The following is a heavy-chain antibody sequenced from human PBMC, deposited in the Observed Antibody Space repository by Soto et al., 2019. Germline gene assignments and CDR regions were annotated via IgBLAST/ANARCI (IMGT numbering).Heavy chain of an antibody. CDR2: ITGSGRDT. CDR3: AGGGGSLNPGFDL. D-gene: IGHD3-16*01. V-gene: IGHV3-23*01. CDR1: GFTFRNNV. Sequence: GGSLRLSCAASGFTFRNNVLSWVRQAPGKGLDWVSGITGSGRDTYYADSVKGRFTVSRDNSRNTLYLQMNSLRTDDTAVYYGAGGGGSLNPGFDLWGQGTLVTVSS. J-gene: IGHJ4*02.